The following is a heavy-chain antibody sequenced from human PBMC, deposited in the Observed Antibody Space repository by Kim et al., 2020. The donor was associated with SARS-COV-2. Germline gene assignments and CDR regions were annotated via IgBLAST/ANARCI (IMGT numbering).Heavy chain of an antibody. J-gene: IGHJ6*01. CDR2: ISYDGSNK. CDR1: GFTFHSYA. D-gene: IGHD3-3*01. CDR3: ARDLYDFSRGCYLGTYY. V-gene: IGHV3-30*04. Sequence: GGSLRLSCAASGFTFHSYAMHWVRQAPGKGLEWVALISYDGSNKYYADSVKGRFTISRENSKNTLYLQMNNLKAEDTAVYYCARDLYDFSRGCYLGTYY.